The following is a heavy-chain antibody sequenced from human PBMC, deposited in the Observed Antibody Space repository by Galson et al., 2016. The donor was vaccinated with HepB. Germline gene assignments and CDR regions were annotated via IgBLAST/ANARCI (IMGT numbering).Heavy chain of an antibody. CDR1: GFTFSNYA. D-gene: IGHD3-16*01. CDR3: ARPNQSKTVSTHLGH. J-gene: IGHJ4*02. Sequence: SLRLSCAASGFTFSNYAMHWVRQAPGKGLEWVAVIWHDGSNKYHADSVNGRFTISRDNSKNTMYLQMNSLRAEDTAVYYCARPNQSKTVSTHLGHWGQGTLVTVSS. CDR2: IWHDGSNK. V-gene: IGHV3-33*01.